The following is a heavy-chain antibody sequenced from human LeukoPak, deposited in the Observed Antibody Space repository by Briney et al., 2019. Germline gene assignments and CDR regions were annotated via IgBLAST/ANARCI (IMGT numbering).Heavy chain of an antibody. D-gene: IGHD3-10*01. CDR2: IWYDGSNK. Sequence: GRSLRLSCAASGFTFSSYGMHWVRQAPGKGLEWVAVIWYDGSNKYYADSVKGRFTISRDNSKNTLYLQMNSLRAEDTAVYYCARDRATEHAFDIWGQGTMVTVSS. CDR3: ARDRATEHAFDI. J-gene: IGHJ3*02. CDR1: GFTFSSYG. V-gene: IGHV3-33*01.